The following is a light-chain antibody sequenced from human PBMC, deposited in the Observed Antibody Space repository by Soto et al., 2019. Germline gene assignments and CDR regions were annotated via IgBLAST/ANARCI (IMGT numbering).Light chain of an antibody. CDR1: SSDVGSYNL. V-gene: IGLV2-14*02. J-gene: IGLJ1*01. CDR2: EGN. Sequence: QSALTQPASVSGSPEQSITISCTGTSSDVGSYNLVSWYQQHPGKAPKLMIYEGNKRPSGVSNRFSASKSGNTASLKISGLQAEDEADYYCSSYAGSKNYVFGTGTKVTVL. CDR3: SSYAGSKNYV.